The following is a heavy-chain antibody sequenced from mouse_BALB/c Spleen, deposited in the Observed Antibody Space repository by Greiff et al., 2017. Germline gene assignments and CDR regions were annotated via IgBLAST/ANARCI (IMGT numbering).Heavy chain of an antibody. Sequence: VQLQQSGAELMKPGASVKISCKATGYTFSSYWIEWVKQRPGHGLEWIGEILPGSGSTNYNEKFKGKATFTADTSSNTAYMQLSSLTSEDSAVYYCASYGNYVYFDYWGQGTTLTVSS. V-gene: IGHV1-9*01. CDR1: GYTFSSYW. J-gene: IGHJ2*01. CDR2: ILPGSGST. CDR3: ASYGNYVYFDY. D-gene: IGHD2-1*01.